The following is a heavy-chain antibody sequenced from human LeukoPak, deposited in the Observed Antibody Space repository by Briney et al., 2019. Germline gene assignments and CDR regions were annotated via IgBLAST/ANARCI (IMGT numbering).Heavy chain of an antibody. V-gene: IGHV4-30-2*01. J-gene: IGHJ5*02. Sequence: PSETLSLTCAVSGVSIRSGDYSWSWVRQPSGKGLEWIGNIYYSGNTYYNPPLKSRVTISVDRSKNQFSLKLSSVTAADTAVYYCARGDSSGYYPYHWGQGTLVTVSS. CDR1: GVSIRSGDYS. CDR2: IYYSGNT. CDR3: ARGDSSGYYPYH. D-gene: IGHD3-22*01.